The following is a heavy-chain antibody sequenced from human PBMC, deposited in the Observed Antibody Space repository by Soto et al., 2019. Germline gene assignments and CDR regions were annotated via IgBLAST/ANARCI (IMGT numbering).Heavy chain of an antibody. CDR1: GFTFSGSA. CDR3: TTTRYCSSTSCYPRQDYYYYMDV. D-gene: IGHD2-2*01. J-gene: IGHJ6*03. V-gene: IGHV3-73*01. CDR2: IRSKANSYAT. Sequence: GGSLRLSCAASGFTFSGSAMHWVRQASGKGLEWVGRIRSKANSYATAYAASVKGRFTISRDDSKNTAYLQMNSLKTEDTAVYYCTTTRYCSSTSCYPRQDYYYYMDVWGKGTTVTVSS.